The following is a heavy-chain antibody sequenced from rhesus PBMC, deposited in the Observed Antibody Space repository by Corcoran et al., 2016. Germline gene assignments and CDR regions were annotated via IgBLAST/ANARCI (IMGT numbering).Heavy chain of an antibody. V-gene: IGHV3-16*02. CDR3: TRGGIAAAGPFDY. Sequence: EVQLVESGGGLVQPGGSLRLSCAASGFTFSNYWMSWVRQAPGKGLDWVGRIKKKADGGTEAYAESVKGRFTISRDDSKNTLYLQMNSLKTEDTAVYYCTRGGIAAAGPFDYWGQGVLVTVSS. J-gene: IGHJ4*01. CDR1: GFTFSNYW. D-gene: IGHD6-31*01. CDR2: IKKKADGGTE.